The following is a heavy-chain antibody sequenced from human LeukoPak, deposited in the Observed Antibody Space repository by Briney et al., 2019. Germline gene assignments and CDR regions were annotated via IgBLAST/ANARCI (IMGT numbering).Heavy chain of an antibody. J-gene: IGHJ5*02. D-gene: IGHD6-19*01. CDR3: GRDLSQWLIRT. CDR1: GGSISSHY. V-gene: IGHV4-59*11. CDR2: IYYSGTT. Sequence: SETLSLTCTVSGGSISSHYWSWIRQSPGKGLEWIGYIYYSGTTNYNPSLKSRITISLDTSKNQFSLNLSSVTAADTAVYYCGRDLSQWLIRTWGQGTLVTVSS.